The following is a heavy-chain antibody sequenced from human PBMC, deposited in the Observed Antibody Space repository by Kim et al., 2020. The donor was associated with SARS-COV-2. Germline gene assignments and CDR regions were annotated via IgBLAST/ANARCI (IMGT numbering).Heavy chain of an antibody. D-gene: IGHD2-15*01. V-gene: IGHV4-39*01. Sequence: SETLSLTCTVSGGSISSSSYYWGWIRQPPGKGLEWIGSIYYSGSTYYNPSLKSRVTISVDTSKNQFSLKLSSVTAADTAVYYCARFWVVVVAAWFDPWGQGTLVTVSS. CDR2: IYYSGST. CDR3: ARFWVVVVAAWFDP. CDR1: GGSISSSSYY. J-gene: IGHJ5*02.